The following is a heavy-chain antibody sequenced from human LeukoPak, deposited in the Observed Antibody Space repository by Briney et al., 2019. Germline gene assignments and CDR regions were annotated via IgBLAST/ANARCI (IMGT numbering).Heavy chain of an antibody. CDR3: ARRTINNWNYGEDFDY. D-gene: IGHD1-7*01. CDR1: GYPFYTYG. CDR2: ISVYNGNT. V-gene: IGHV1-18*01. Sequence: ASVKVSCKASGYPFYTYGISWVRQAPGQGLEWMGWISVYNGNTNYAQKLQGRVTMTTDTSTSTAYMELRSLRSDDTAVYYCARRTINNWNYGEDFDYWGQGTLVTVSS. J-gene: IGHJ4*02.